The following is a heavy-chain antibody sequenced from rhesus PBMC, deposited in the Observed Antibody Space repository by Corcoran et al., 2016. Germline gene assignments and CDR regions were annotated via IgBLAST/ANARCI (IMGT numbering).Heavy chain of an antibody. CDR1: GGSIRRGYYS. J-gene: IGHJ3*01. CDR2: HTYCGST. Sequence: QVPLQESGPGLVKPSETLSLTCAVSGGSIRRGYYSWSWIRQPPGQGLEWFGYHTYCGSTRYNPSLKNRVTISSDTSKNQFSLKLSCGTAADTAVYYFSRHSGSYYRGLDSFDFWGQGLRVTVSS. V-gene: IGHV4-122*02. CDR3: SRHSGSYYRGLDSFDF. D-gene: IGHD3-16*01.